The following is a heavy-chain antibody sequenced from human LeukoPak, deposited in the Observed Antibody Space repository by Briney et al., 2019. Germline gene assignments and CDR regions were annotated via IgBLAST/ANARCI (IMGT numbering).Heavy chain of an antibody. J-gene: IGHJ4*02. Sequence: SVKVSCKASGGTFSSYAISWVRQAPGQGLEWMGRIIPIFGTANYAQKFQGRVTITTDESTSTAYMELSSLRSEDTAVYYCARDAQYSSSSDDFDYWGQGTLVTLSS. CDR2: IIPIFGTA. V-gene: IGHV1-69*05. D-gene: IGHD6-6*01. CDR1: GGTFSSYA. CDR3: ARDAQYSSSSDDFDY.